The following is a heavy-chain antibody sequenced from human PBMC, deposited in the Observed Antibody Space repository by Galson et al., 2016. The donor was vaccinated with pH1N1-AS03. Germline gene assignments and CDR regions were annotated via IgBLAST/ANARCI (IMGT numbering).Heavy chain of an antibody. CDR3: ARVYGSRAFDM. D-gene: IGHD3-10*01. V-gene: IGHV3-11*01. CDR1: GFIFSNYY. J-gene: IGHJ3*02. Sequence: SLRLSCAASGFIFSNYYMSWIRQAPGKGLEWISYISSSGSIIHYVDAVKGRFTISRGKAENTLSLQMNSLRDKDTAVYVCARVYGSRAFDMWGQGTTVIVSS. CDR2: ISSSGSII.